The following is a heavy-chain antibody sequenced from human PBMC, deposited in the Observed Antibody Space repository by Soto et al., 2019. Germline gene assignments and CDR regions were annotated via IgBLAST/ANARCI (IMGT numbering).Heavy chain of an antibody. CDR3: ARGYSSGWYWFDP. V-gene: IGHV4-31*03. CDR2: IYYSGST. Sequence: SETLSLTCTVSGGSISSGGYYWSWIRQHPGKGLEWIGYIYYSGSTYYNPSLKSRVTISVDTSKNQFSLKLSSVTAADTAVYYCARGYSSGWYWFDPWGQGTLVTVSS. J-gene: IGHJ5*02. CDR1: GGSISSGGYY. D-gene: IGHD6-19*01.